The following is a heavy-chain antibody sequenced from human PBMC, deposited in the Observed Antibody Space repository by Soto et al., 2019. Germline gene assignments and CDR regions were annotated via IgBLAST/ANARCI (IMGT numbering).Heavy chain of an antibody. V-gene: IGHV3-23*01. CDR3: AKDTASLDYYYYGMDV. D-gene: IGHD3-16*01. Sequence: GGSLRLSCAASGFTFSSYAMSWVRQAPGKGLEWVSAISGSGGSTYYADSVKGRFTISRDNSKNTLYLQMNSLRAEDTAVYYCAKDTASLDYYYYGMDVWGQGTTVTVSS. CDR2: ISGSGGST. CDR1: GFTFSSYA. J-gene: IGHJ6*02.